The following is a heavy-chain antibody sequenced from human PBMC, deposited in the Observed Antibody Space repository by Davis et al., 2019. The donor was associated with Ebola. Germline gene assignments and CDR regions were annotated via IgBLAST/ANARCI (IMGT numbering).Heavy chain of an antibody. D-gene: IGHD2-15*01. V-gene: IGHV1-18*01. CDR3: ARVRVAATHDY. CDR1: GGTFSSYG. Sequence: ASVKVSCKASGGTFSSYGISWVRQAPGQGLEWMGWISAYNGNTNYAQKLQGRVTMTTDTSTSPAYMELRSLRSDDTAVYYCARVRVAATHDYWGQGTLVTVSS. J-gene: IGHJ4*02. CDR2: ISAYNGNT.